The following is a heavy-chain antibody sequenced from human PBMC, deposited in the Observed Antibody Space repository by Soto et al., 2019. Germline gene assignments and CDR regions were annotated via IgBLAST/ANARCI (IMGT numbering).Heavy chain of an antibody. CDR3: ARVQWLLNYYYYGMDV. D-gene: IGHD6-19*01. CDR1: GYTFTSYA. V-gene: IGHV1-3*01. CDR2: INAGNGNT. J-gene: IGHJ6*02. Sequence: ASVKVSCKASGYTFTSYAMHWVRQAPGQRLEWMGWINAGNGNTKYSQKFQGRVTITRDTSASTAYMELSSLRSEDTAVYYCARVQWLLNYYYYGMDVWGQRTTVTVSS.